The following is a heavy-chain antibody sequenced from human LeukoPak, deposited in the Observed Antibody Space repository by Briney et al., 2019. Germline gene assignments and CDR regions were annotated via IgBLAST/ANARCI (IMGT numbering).Heavy chain of an antibody. J-gene: IGHJ6*03. Sequence: SGTLSLTCTVSGGSISSYYWSWIRQPAGKGLEWIGRIYTSGSTNYNPSLKSRVTMSVDTSKNQFSLKLSSVTAADTAVYYCAREDRGYSYGYVGYYYYYMDVWGKGTTVTVSS. CDR3: AREDRGYSYGYVGYYYYYMDV. CDR2: IYTSGST. CDR1: GGSISSYY. V-gene: IGHV4-4*07. D-gene: IGHD5-18*01.